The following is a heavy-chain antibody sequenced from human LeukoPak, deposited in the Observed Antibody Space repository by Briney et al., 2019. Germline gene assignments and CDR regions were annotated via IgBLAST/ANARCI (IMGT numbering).Heavy chain of an antibody. CDR2: ISAYNGTT. J-gene: IGHJ6*02. CDR1: RNTFTSYG. CDR3: ALERSLGSGMDV. V-gene: IGHV1-18*01. Sequence: GASVKVSCKASRNTFTSYGFNWVRQAPGQGLEWMGWISAYNGTTNYAQKIQGRVTMTTDTSTNTVYMELRSLRSDDTAVYYCALERSLGSGMDVWGQGTTVTVSS. D-gene: IGHD3-10*01.